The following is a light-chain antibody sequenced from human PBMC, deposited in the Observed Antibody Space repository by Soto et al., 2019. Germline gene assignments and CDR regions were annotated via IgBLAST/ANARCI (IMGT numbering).Light chain of an antibody. CDR1: QSIGSW. Sequence: DIQMTQSPSTLSASVGDRVTITCRASQSIGSWLAWYQQKPGKAPKLLIYKASSLESGVPSRFSGSGSGTEFTLTISSLQPDDGATYYCQPYNSYGTFGQGTKVEIK. CDR2: KAS. J-gene: IGKJ1*01. CDR3: QPYNSYGT. V-gene: IGKV1-5*03.